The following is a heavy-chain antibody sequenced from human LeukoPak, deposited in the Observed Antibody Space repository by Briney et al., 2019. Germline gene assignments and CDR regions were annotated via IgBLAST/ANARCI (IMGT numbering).Heavy chain of an antibody. CDR2: IIGSGGFT. Sequence: QPGGSLRLSCAASGFTFSSYSMNWVRQAPGKGLEWVSVIIGSGGFTYYADSVKGRFTISRDSSKSTLYLQMNSLRAEDTALYYCAKVATIGPGRYFDYWGQGTLVTVSS. D-gene: IGHD5-12*01. CDR3: AKVATIGPGRYFDY. V-gene: IGHV3-23*01. CDR1: GFTFSSYS. J-gene: IGHJ4*02.